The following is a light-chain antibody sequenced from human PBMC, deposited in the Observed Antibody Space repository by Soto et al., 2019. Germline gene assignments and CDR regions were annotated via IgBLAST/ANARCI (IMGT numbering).Light chain of an antibody. Sequence: DTQMTQSPSSLSASVGDRVTITCRASQGIRNYLAWYQQKPGKVPKLLIYAASTLQSGVPSRFSGSGSGTDFTLTIGSLQPEDVATYYCKRYNGAPRTFGQGTKVEIK. V-gene: IGKV1-27*01. CDR3: KRYNGAPRT. CDR1: QGIRNY. CDR2: AAS. J-gene: IGKJ1*01.